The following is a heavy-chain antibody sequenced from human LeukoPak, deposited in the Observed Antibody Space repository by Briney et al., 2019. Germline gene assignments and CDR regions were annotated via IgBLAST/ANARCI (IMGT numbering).Heavy chain of an antibody. J-gene: IGHJ4*02. CDR1: GFTFSSYS. CDR3: ARDSAHYYDSSCFDY. CDR2: ISSSSSYI. Sequence: GGSLRLSCAASGFTFSSYSMNWVRQAPGKGLEWVSSISSSSSYIYYADSVKGRFTISRDNAKNSLYLQMNSLRAEDTAVYYRARDSAHYYDSSCFDYWGQGTLVTVSS. V-gene: IGHV3-21*01. D-gene: IGHD3-22*01.